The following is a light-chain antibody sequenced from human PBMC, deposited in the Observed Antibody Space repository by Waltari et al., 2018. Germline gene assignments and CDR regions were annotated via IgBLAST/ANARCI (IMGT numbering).Light chain of an antibody. V-gene: IGLV3-21*02. J-gene: IGLJ2*01. CDR3: QVWDSSSDQVV. CDR2: RDD. Sequence: SYELTQPVSVSVAQGQTAKITCGGDNIGMKNVHWYQHRPGQAPLLGLCRDDNSPPGIPDRFSGSNSGNTATRTMSRVEAGDEADYYCQVWDSSSDQVVFGGGTKLTVL. CDR1: NIGMKN.